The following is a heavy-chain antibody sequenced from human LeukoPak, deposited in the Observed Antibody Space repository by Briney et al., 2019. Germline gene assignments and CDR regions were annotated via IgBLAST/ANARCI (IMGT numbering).Heavy chain of an antibody. D-gene: IGHD6-19*01. CDR2: ISYSGST. CDR1: GDSLSPYY. CDR3: ARDFNRYSSGYDDY. V-gene: IGHV4-59*01. J-gene: IGHJ4*02. Sequence: PSETLSLTCSVSGDSLSPYYWSWIRQSPGKGLEWIGYISYSGSTNSHPSLKSRVSISVAMSKPQFYLELSSVTAADTAVYYCARDFNRYSSGYDDYRGQGTLVTVSS.